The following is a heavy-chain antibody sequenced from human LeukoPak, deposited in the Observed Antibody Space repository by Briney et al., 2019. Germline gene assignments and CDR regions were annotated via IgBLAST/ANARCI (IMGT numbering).Heavy chain of an antibody. V-gene: IGHV4-39*01. J-gene: IGHJ6*03. CDR3: TRDYYYYYMDV. Sequence: SETLSLTCTVSGGSISSSRYYWGWIRQPPGKGLEWIGSIYYTGTTYYNPSLKSRVTISVDTSKNQFSLKLSSVTAADTAVYYCTRDYYYYYMDVWGKGTTVTISS. CDR1: GGSISSSRYY. CDR2: IYYTGTT.